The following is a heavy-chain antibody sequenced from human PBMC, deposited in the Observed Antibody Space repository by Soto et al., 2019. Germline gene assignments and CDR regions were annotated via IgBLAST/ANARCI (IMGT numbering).Heavy chain of an antibody. D-gene: IGHD3-16*01. CDR2: IIPIFSSR. Sequence: QVQLVQSGAEVKKPGSSVKVSCKTSRDTFNKYAFNWVRQAPGQGLEWMGWIIPIFSSRNYAEKFQGRVTITADDSTSTAYMELRSLRFEGTPVYYCARGETYLGVWGQGTTVTVSS. CDR1: RDTFNKYA. CDR3: ARGETYLGV. J-gene: IGHJ6*02. V-gene: IGHV1-69*01.